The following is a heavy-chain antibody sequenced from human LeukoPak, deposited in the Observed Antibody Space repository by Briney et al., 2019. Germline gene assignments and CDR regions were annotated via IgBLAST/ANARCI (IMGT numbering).Heavy chain of an antibody. V-gene: IGHV1-69*13. CDR2: IIPTFGTA. J-gene: IGHJ6*03. D-gene: IGHD1-1*01. CDR3: ARDLSTTGLDPYYYYYMDV. CDR1: GGTFSSYA. Sequence: ASVKVSCKASGGTFSSYAISWVRQAPGQGLEWMGGIIPTFGTANYAQKFQGRVTITADESTSTAYMELSSLRSEDTAVYYCARDLSTTGLDPYYYYYMDVWGKGTTVTVSS.